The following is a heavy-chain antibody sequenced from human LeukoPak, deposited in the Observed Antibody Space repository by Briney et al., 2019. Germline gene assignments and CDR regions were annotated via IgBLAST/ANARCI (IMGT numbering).Heavy chain of an antibody. Sequence: SETLTLTCTVSGGSISSGSYYWSWIGQPAGQGPEWVGRLYTSASTNYNPSLERRVTISVDTSKNQFSLKLSSVTAADTAVYYCARDRGSAARPSYYYYYYMDVWGKGTTVTVSS. V-gene: IGHV4-61*02. J-gene: IGHJ6*03. CDR3: ARDRGSAARPSYYYYYYMDV. D-gene: IGHD6-6*01. CDR1: GGSISSGSYY. CDR2: LYTSAST.